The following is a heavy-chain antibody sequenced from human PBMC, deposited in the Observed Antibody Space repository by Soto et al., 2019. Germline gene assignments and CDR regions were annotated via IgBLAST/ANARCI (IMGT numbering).Heavy chain of an antibody. Sequence: AAVTVSCKASVYTFTSYDINWVRQATVQGLEWMGWMNPNSGNTGYAQKFQGRVTMTRNTSISTAYMELSSLRSEDTAVYYCAIRETYYYDSSGYFDYWGQGTLVTVSS. D-gene: IGHD3-22*01. CDR3: AIRETYYYDSSGYFDY. CDR2: MNPNSGNT. CDR1: VYTFTSYD. V-gene: IGHV1-8*01. J-gene: IGHJ4*02.